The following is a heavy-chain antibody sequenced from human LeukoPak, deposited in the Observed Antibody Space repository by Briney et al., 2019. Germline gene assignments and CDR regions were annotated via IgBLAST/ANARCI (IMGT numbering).Heavy chain of an antibody. CDR1: GFTFSSYA. V-gene: IGHV3-23*01. Sequence: GGSPRLSCAASGFTFSSYAMNWVRQAPGKGLEWVSGIRSSGDDAYYADSVKGRFTISRDNSKKTLYLQMNSLRAEDTAVYYCAKDRVAIFGVVTTHWFDPWGQGALVTVSS. J-gene: IGHJ5*02. CDR2: IRSSGDDA. CDR3: AKDRVAIFGVVTTHWFDP. D-gene: IGHD3-3*01.